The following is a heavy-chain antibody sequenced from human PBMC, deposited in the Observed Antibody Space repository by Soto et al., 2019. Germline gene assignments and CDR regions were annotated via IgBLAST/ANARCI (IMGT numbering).Heavy chain of an antibody. CDR1: GGSISSGGYS. CDR3: AREPIV. J-gene: IGHJ4*02. V-gene: IGHV4-30-2*01. D-gene: IGHD2-15*01. CDR2: IYHSGSI. Sequence: SETLSLSCAVSGGSISSGGYSWSWIRQPPGKGLEWIGYIYHSGSIYYNPSLKSRVTISVDRSKNQFSLKLSSVTAADTAVYYCAREPIVWGQGTLVTVSS.